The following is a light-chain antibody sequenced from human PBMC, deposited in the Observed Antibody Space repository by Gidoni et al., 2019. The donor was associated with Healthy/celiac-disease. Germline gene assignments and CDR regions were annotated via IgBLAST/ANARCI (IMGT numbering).Light chain of an antibody. CDR1: QSVLYSSNNKNY. Sequence: DIVMTQSPDSLAVSLGERATINCKSSQSVLYSSNNKNYLAWYQQKPGQPPKLLIYWASTRESGVPDRFSGSGSGTDFTLTISSLQAEDVAVYYCQQYYSTRGTFXQXTKLEIK. CDR3: QQYYSTRGT. V-gene: IGKV4-1*01. J-gene: IGKJ2*02. CDR2: WAS.